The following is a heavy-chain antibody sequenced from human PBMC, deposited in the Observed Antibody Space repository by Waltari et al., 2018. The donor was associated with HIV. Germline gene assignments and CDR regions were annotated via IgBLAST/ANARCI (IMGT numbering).Heavy chain of an antibody. Sequence: QVQLVESGGGVVQPGRSLRPSCAASGFTFSSYGMHWVRQAPGKGLEWVAVIWYDGSNKYYADSVKGRFTISRDNSKNTLYLQMNSLRAEDTAVYYCARDRVLSYYYYGMDVWGQGTTVTVSS. J-gene: IGHJ6*02. CDR3: ARDRVLSYYYYGMDV. V-gene: IGHV3-33*01. CDR2: IWYDGSNK. CDR1: GFTFSSYG.